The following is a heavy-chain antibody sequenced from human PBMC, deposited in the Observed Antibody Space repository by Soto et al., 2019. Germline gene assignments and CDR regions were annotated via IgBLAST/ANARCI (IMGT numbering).Heavy chain of an antibody. CDR1: GYNFTSYH. J-gene: IGHJ4*02. CDR2: ISAYNTNT. V-gene: IGHV1-18*01. CDR3: ARDTPPTDY. Sequence: QVQLVQSGAEVKKPGASVKVSCKTSGYNFTSYHISWVRQAPGQGLEWMGWISAYNTNTNYAQKFQGRVTMTTDTLTSTAYMELRSLRSDVTAVYYCARDTPPTDYWGQGTLVTVSS.